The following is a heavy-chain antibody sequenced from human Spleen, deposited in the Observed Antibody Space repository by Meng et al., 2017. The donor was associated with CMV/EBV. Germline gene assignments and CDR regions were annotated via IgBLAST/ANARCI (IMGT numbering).Heavy chain of an antibody. CDR1: CFTCNDYS. V-gene: IGHV3-48*01. CDR2: ISANGNTI. J-gene: IGHJ4*02. D-gene: IGHD3-10*01. CDR3: ANPHYFPGY. Sequence: GRSLRLSCAASCFTCNDYSTNWGRQAPGKGPEWISHISANGNTIKYADSVKGRFAISRDNAKKSLYLQMNSLRAEDTAVYYCANPHYFPGYWGPGTLVPVSS.